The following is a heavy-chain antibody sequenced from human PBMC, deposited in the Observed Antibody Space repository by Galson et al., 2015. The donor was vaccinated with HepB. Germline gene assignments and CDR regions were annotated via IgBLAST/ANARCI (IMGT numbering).Heavy chain of an antibody. CDR2: ISGSGFDT. V-gene: IGHV3-23*01. CDR1: GFIFSSYA. J-gene: IGHJ4*02. Sequence: SLRLSCAASGFIFSSYAMNWVRQAPGRGLEWVSRISGSGFDTDYADSVKGRFTISRDNYKNTLYLQMNSLRADDTAVYYCAREDWKLDYWGQGTLVTVSS. D-gene: IGHD1-1*01. CDR3: AREDWKLDY.